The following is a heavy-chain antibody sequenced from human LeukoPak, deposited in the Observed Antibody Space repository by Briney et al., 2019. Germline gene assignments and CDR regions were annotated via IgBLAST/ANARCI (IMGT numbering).Heavy chain of an antibody. V-gene: IGHV3-23*01. Sequence: GGSLRLSCAASGFTFSSYAMSWVRQAPGKGLEWVSAISGSGGSTYYADSVKGRFTISRDNAKNSLYLQMNSLRAEDTAVYYCARGVAMKTFGGVMGYYFDYWGQGTLVTVSS. CDR2: ISGSGGST. J-gene: IGHJ4*02. CDR1: GFTFSSYA. CDR3: ARGVAMKTFGGVMGYYFDY. D-gene: IGHD3-16*01.